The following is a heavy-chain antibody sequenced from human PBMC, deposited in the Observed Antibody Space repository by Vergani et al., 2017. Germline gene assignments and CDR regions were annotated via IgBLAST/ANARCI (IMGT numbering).Heavy chain of an antibody. CDR3: ARVGTSSNRDYLDY. CDR1: GYTFTDYF. D-gene: IGHD2-2*01. J-gene: IGHJ4*02. CDR2: INPNSGGT. V-gene: IGHV1-2*02. Sequence: QVQLVQSGAEVKKPGASVMVSCKASGYTFTDYFMHWVRQAPGQGLEWMGWINPNSGGTNYAQKFQGRVTMTRDTSISTAYMELSNLRSDDTAVYYCARVGTSSNRDYLDYWGQGTLVTVSS.